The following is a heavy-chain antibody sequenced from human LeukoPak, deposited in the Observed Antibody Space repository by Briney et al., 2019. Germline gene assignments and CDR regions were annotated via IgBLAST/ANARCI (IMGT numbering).Heavy chain of an antibody. CDR3: ARRAYYDSSGYSPTSGYFDL. J-gene: IGHJ2*01. CDR1: GGSIFSYY. V-gene: IGHV4-4*08. CDR2: IYSNGIT. Sequence: SETLSLTCTVSGGSIFSYYWNWIRQPPGKGLEWIGYIYSNGITNYSPSLRSRGSISIATSNNQFSLRLTSVTAADTAIYYCARRAYYDSSGYSPTSGYFDLWGRGTLVTVSS. D-gene: IGHD3-22*01.